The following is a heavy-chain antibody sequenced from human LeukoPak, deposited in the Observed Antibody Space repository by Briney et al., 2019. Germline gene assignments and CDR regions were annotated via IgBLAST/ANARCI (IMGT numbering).Heavy chain of an antibody. CDR3: ATDGSSGSFVYFDL. V-gene: IGHV1-69-2*01. CDR2: VDPVDGET. J-gene: IGHJ2*01. Sequence: ASVKISCKVSGYTFTDYYMHWVQQAPGKGLEWMGRVDPVDGETIYAEKFQGRVTITADTSTDTAYMELSSLRSEDTAVYYCATDGSSGSFVYFDLWGRGTLVTVSS. D-gene: IGHD6-19*01. CDR1: GYTFTDYY.